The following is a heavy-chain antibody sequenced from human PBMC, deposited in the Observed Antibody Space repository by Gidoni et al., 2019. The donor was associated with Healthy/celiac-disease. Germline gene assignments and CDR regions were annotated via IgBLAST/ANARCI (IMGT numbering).Heavy chain of an antibody. J-gene: IGHJ4*02. V-gene: IGHV4-39*01. D-gene: IGHD4-17*01. CDR2: SYYSGST. CDR1: GGSISSSSYY. Sequence: QLQLQESGPGLVKPSETLSLTCTVSGGSISSSSYYWGWIRQPPGKGLEWIGRSYYSGSTYYPPSLKSRVTISVDTSKNQFSLKLSSVTAADTAVYYCARVSTVVTPDGVDYWGQGTLVTVSS. CDR3: ARVSTVVTPDGVDY.